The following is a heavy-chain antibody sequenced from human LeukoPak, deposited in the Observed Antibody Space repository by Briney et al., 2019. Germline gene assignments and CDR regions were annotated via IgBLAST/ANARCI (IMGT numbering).Heavy chain of an antibody. Sequence: SETLSLTCTVSGGSSSGYYWSWIRQPPGKGLEWIGIIYNTGTTNYNPSLKSRVPISVDTSKSQFSLNLRSVTAADTAVYYCARHGGSGSFDYWGLGTLVTVSS. CDR2: IYNTGTT. CDR1: GGSSSGYY. J-gene: IGHJ4*02. D-gene: IGHD3-3*01. CDR3: ARHGGSGSFDY. V-gene: IGHV4-59*08.